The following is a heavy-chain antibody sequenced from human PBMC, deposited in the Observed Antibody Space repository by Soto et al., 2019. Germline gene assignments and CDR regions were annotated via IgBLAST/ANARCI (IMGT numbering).Heavy chain of an antibody. J-gene: IGHJ2*01. CDR1: GFPFSSYG. CDR2: ISYDGSNK. V-gene: IGHV3-30*18. CDR3: AKDFNGDPSSGHFDL. D-gene: IGHD4-17*01. Sequence: WGSLSLSCTASGFPFSSYGMHWVLQAPGKGLEWVAVISYDGSNKYYADSVKGRFTISRDNSKNTLYLQMNSLRAEDTAVYYCAKDFNGDPSSGHFDLWGRGTLVTVSS.